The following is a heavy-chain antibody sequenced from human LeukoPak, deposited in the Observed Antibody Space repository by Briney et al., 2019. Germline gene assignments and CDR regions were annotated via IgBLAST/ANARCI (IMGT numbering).Heavy chain of an antibody. J-gene: IGHJ5*02. V-gene: IGHV4-34*01. D-gene: IGHD1-26*01. CDR2: INHSGST. CDR3: ARGLSSGSYRKYNWFDP. Sequence: SETLSLTCAVYGGSFSGYYWSWIRQPPGKGLEWIGEINHSGSTNYNPSLKSRVTTSVDTSKNQFSLKLSSVTAADTAVYYCARGLSSGSYRKYNWFDPWAREPWSPSPQ. CDR1: GGSFSGYY.